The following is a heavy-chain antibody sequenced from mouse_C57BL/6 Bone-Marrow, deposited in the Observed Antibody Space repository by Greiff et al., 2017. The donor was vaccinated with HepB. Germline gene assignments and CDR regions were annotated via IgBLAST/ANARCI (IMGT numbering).Heavy chain of an antibody. CDR2: IYPRSGNT. D-gene: IGHD2-3*01. J-gene: IGHJ4*01. V-gene: IGHV1-81*01. Sequence: VKLVESGAELARPGASVKLSCKASGYTFTSYGISWVKQRTGQGLEWIGEIYPRSGNTYYNEKFKGKATLTADKSSSTAYMELRSLTSEDSAVYFCARRGDGYYVGLAMDYWGQGTSVTVSS. CDR3: ARRGDGYYVGLAMDY. CDR1: GYTFTSYG.